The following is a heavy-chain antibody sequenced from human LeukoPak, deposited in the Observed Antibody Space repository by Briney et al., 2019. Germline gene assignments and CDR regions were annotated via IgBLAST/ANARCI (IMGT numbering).Heavy chain of an antibody. CDR3: AKDIGRLIPKSFFDY. J-gene: IGHJ4*02. CDR2: ITWNSGTI. Sequence: GGSLRLSCAASGFTFDDYAMHWVRQAPGKGLEWVSSITWNSGTIAYANSVKGRFTISRDNAKNTLYLQMNSLRAEDTAVYYCAKDIGRLIPKSFFDYWGQGTLVTVSS. CDR1: GFTFDDYA. V-gene: IGHV3-9*01. D-gene: IGHD3-16*01.